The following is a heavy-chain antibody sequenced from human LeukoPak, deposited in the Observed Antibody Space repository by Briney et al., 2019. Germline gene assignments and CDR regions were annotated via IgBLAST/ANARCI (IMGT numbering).Heavy chain of an antibody. V-gene: IGHV3-23*01. CDR2: ISTSGGST. D-gene: IGHD3-22*01. CDR3: AKGGRYYDSSGNLYDY. Sequence: GGSLRLSCAASGFTFSSYAMSWVRQAPGKGLEWVSSISTSGGSTYYADSVKGRFTISRDNSKNTLYLQMNSLRAEDTAVYYCAKGGRYYDSSGNLYDYWGQGTLVTASS. J-gene: IGHJ4*02. CDR1: GFTFSSYA.